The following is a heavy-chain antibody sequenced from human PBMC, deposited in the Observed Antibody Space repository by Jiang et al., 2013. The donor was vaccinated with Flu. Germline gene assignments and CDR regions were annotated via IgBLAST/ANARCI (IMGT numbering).Heavy chain of an antibody. D-gene: IGHD6-19*01. CDR3: ARLTRLVFPPDY. V-gene: IGHV5-10-1*03. CDR2: IDPSDSYT. J-gene: IGHJ4*02. Sequence: VQLVESGAEVKKPGESLRISCRGSGYSFTSYWISWVRQMPGKGLEWMGRIDPSDSYTNYSPSFQGHVTISADKSISTAYLQWSSLKASDTAMYYCARLTRLVFPPDYWGQGTRGHVSS. CDR1: GYSFTSYW.